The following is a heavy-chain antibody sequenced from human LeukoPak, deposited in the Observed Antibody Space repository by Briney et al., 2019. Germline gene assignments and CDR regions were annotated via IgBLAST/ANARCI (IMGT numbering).Heavy chain of an antibody. D-gene: IGHD6-19*01. CDR2: ISGSGGST. Sequence: GGSLRLSCAASGFTFSSYAMTWVRQAPGKGLEWVSGISGSGGSTYYADSVKGRFSISRDNSRNTLYLQMYSLRAEDTAVYYCARDEVYSSAQHWGQGTLITVSS. CDR3: ARDEVYSSAQH. CDR1: GFTFSSYA. V-gene: IGHV3-23*01. J-gene: IGHJ1*01.